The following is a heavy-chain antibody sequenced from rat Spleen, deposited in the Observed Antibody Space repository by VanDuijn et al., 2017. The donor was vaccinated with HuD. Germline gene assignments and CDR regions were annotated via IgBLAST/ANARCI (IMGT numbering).Heavy chain of an antibody. CDR1: GFTFSDYY. D-gene: IGHD1-2*01. J-gene: IGHJ3*01. Sequence: EVQLVESDGGLVQPGRSLKLSCAASGFTFSDYYMAWVRQAPTKGLEWVATISYDGRRTYYRDSVKGRFTISRDNAKSTLNLQMDSLRSEDTATYYCARRGTAIPYNWFDYWGQGILVTVSS. V-gene: IGHV5-29*01. CDR3: ARRGTAIPYNWFDY. CDR2: ISYDGRRT.